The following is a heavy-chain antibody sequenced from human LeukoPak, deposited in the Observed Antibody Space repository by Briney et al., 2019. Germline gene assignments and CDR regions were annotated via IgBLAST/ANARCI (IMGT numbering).Heavy chain of an antibody. D-gene: IGHD2-2*01. J-gene: IGHJ5*02. CDR2: INHSGSGST. CDR3: ARRQEYCSSTRCYGWFDP. CDR1: GGSFSDYY. V-gene: IGHV4-34*01. Sequence: SETLSLTCDVYGGSFSDYYRSWIRQPPGKGLEWIGEINHSGSGSTNYNPSLKRRVTISVDTSENQFSLKVTSVTAADTAVYYCARRQEYCSSTRCYGWFDPWGQGTLVTVSS.